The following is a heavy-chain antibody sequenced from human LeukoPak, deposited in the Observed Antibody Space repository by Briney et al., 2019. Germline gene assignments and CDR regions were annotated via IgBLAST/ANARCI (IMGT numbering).Heavy chain of an antibody. Sequence: QPGGSLRLSCAASGFTFSSYSMHWVRQAPGKGLEYVSAVSSNGGSTYYANSVKGRFTISRDNSKNTLYLQMGSLRAEDMAVYYCARGIEQWLVRFPAFDIWGQGTMVTVSS. CDR2: VSSNGGST. J-gene: IGHJ3*02. CDR3: ARGIEQWLVRFPAFDI. CDR1: GFTFSSYS. D-gene: IGHD6-19*01. V-gene: IGHV3-64*01.